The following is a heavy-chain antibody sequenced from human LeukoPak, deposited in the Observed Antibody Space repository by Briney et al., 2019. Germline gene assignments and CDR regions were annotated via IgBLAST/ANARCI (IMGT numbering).Heavy chain of an antibody. D-gene: IGHD3-22*01. Sequence: PSETLSLTCTVSGGSISSYYWSWIRQPPGKGLEWIGYIYYSGSTNYNPSLKSRVTISVDTSKNQFSLKLSSVTAADTAVYYCARDPQRRYYDSSGYYYYYCYGMDVWGQGTTVTVSS. V-gene: IGHV4-59*01. CDR2: IYYSGST. J-gene: IGHJ6*02. CDR3: ARDPQRRYYDSSGYYYYYCYGMDV. CDR1: GGSISSYY.